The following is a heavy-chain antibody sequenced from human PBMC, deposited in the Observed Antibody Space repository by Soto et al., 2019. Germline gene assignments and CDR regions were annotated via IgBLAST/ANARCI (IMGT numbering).Heavy chain of an antibody. Sequence: QVQLVQSGAEVKKPGSSVKVSCKASGGTFSSYTISWVRQAPGQGREWMGRIIPILGIANYAQKFQGRVTITADKSTSTAYMELSSLRSEDTAVYYCARWGRGFWSGYYGWFDPWGQGTLVTVSS. CDR1: GGTFSSYT. J-gene: IGHJ5*02. CDR2: IIPILGIA. V-gene: IGHV1-69*02. CDR3: ARWGRGFWSGYYGWFDP. D-gene: IGHD3-3*01.